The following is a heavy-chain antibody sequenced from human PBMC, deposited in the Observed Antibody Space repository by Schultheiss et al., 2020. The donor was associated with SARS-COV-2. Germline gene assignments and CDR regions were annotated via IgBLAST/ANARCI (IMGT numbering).Heavy chain of an antibody. D-gene: IGHD6-6*01. V-gene: IGHV1-2*02. CDR2: INPNSGDT. J-gene: IGHJ6*02. Sequence: ASVKVSCQASGYTFTAYYMQWVRQAPGQGLEWMGWINPNSGDTNYAQKFQGRVTMTRDTSNSTAYMELSSLGYGDTASYYCARGGAARPSGYYYYGFDVWGQGTTVTVSS. CDR1: GYTFTAYY. CDR3: ARGGAARPSGYYYYGFDV.